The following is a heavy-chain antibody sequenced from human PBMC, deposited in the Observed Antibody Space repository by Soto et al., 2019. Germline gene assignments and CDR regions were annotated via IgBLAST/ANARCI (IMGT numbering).Heavy chain of an antibody. V-gene: IGHV3-30*03. CDR3: VRGMSTPGVDF. Sequence: PGGSLRLSCAASGFTFSSYAMHWVRQAPGKGLEWVAVISGDGSRNSFVDSVEGRFTISRDNAKNSLYLQMHSLRAEDTAVYYCVRGMSTPGVDFWGQGTLVTVSS. CDR2: ISGDGSRN. J-gene: IGHJ4*02. CDR1: GFTFSSYA. D-gene: IGHD2-15*01.